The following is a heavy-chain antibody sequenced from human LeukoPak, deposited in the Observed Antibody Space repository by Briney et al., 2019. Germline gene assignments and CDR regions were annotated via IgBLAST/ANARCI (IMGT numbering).Heavy chain of an antibody. CDR2: IYYTGST. D-gene: IGHD3-3*01. CDR3: ARGSDYDFWSSRY. J-gene: IGHJ4*02. Sequence: SETLSLTCTVSDGSISSYYWSWIRQPPGKGLEWIGYIYYTGSTNYNPSLKSRVTISVDTSKNQFSLRLSSVIAADTAVYYCARGSDYDFWSSRYWGQGTLVTVSS. CDR1: DGSISSYY. V-gene: IGHV4-59*01.